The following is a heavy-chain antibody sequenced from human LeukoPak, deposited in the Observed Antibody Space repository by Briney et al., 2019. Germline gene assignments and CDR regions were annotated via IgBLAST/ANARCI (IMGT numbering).Heavy chain of an antibody. CDR1: GFTFTIFG. D-gene: IGHD3-3*01. CDR3: ARTYDFGRGPPGDAFDN. J-gene: IGHJ3*02. V-gene: IGHV3-48*01. Sequence: GGSLRLSCAASGFTFTIFGLNWVRQAPGRGPEWVSYIDARSGITYYADSVQGRFTISRDDARESVFLQMDGLRVDDTAVYYCARTYDFGRGPPGDAFDNWGPGTWVIVSA. CDR2: IDARSGIT.